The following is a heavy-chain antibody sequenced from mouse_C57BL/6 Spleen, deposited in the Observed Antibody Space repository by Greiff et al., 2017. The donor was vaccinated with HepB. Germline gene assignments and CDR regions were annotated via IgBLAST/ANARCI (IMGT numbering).Heavy chain of an antibody. CDR1: GYSFTGYY. CDR2: INPSTGGT. J-gene: IGHJ2*01. Sequence: EVKLMESGPELVKPGASVKISCKASGYSFTGYYMNWVKQSPEKSLEWIGEINPSTGGTTYNQKFKAKATLTVDKSSSTAYMQLKSLTSEDSAVYYCARFVGYGYDDYWGQGTTLTVSS. V-gene: IGHV1-42*01. D-gene: IGHD2-2*01. CDR3: ARFVGYGYDDY.